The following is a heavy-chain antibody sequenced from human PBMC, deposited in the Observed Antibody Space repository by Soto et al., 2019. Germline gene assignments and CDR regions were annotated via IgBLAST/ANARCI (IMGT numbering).Heavy chain of an antibody. J-gene: IGHJ4*02. CDR3: ARATGYSSAWDFDY. V-gene: IGHV3-48*03. Sequence: PGGSLRLSCAASGFTFSSYEMNWVRQAPGKGLEWVSYISSSLSTIYYADSVKGRFTISRDNAKNSLYLQMNSLRAKDSAVYYCARATGYSSAWDFDYWGQGTLVTVSS. CDR1: GFTFSSYE. D-gene: IGHD6-19*01. CDR2: ISSSLSTI.